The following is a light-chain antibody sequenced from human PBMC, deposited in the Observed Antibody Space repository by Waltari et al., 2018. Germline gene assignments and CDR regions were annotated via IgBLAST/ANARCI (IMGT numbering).Light chain of an antibody. CDR2: DVS. V-gene: IGLV2-14*01. CDR1: SSDVGGYNF. Sequence: QSALTQPASVSGSPGQSITISCTGTSSDVGGYNFVSWYQQEPGKAPKVMIFDVSKRPSWLADSLSASKSGHTATLTISGLPAEDEADYDCSSDTCRSTVVLFGGGTKLTVL. CDR3: SSDTCRSTVVL. J-gene: IGLJ2*01.